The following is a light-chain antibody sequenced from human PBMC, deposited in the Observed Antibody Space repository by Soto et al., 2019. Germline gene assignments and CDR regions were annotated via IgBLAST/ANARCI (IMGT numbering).Light chain of an antibody. CDR1: QSVSSSY. V-gene: IGKV3-20*01. Sequence: EIVLTQSPGTLSLTPGERATLSCRASQSVSSSYLAWYQQKPGQAPRLLIYGASSRATGIPDRFSGSGSGTDFTLTISRLEPEDFAVYFCQQYTQSLWTFGQGTKVDI. CDR3: QQYTQSLWT. CDR2: GAS. J-gene: IGKJ1*01.